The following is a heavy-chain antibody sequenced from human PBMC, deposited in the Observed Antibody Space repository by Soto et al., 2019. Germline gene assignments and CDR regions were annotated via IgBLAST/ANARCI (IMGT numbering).Heavy chain of an antibody. J-gene: IGHJ5*02. CDR1: GYTFTSYG. D-gene: IGHD2-2*02. CDR3: ARDIPPPSGVVVPAAIFRVDWFDP. CDR2: ISAYNGNT. V-gene: IGHV1-18*01. Sequence: ASVKVSCKASGYTFTSYGISWVRQAPGQGLEWMGWISAYNGNTNYAQKLQGRVTMTTDTSTSTAYMELRSLRSDDTAVYYCARDIPPPSGVVVPAAIFRVDWFDPWGQGTLVTVSS.